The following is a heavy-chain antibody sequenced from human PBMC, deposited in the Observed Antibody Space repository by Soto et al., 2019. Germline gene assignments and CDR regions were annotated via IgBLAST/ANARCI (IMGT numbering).Heavy chain of an antibody. Sequence: PGGSLRLSCAAPGFTFSSHGMHWVRQAPGKGLEWVAVIWYDGSEKYYADSAKGRFTISRDNSKNTLYLQMSGLRAEDTAVYYCARWGNYKKLDCWGQGTPVTVSS. CDR1: GFTFSSHG. CDR3: ARWGNYKKLDC. D-gene: IGHD7-27*01. V-gene: IGHV3-33*01. CDR2: IWYDGSEK. J-gene: IGHJ4*02.